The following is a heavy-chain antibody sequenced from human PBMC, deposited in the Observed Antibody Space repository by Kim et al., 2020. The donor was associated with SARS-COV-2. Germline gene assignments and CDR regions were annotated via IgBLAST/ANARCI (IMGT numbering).Heavy chain of an antibody. CDR1: GFTFSRYW. Sequence: GGSLRLSCAASGFTFSRYWMSWVRQAPGKGLEWVANIKQDGSEKYYVDSVKGRFTISRDNAKNSLYLQMNSLRAEDTAVYYCARDWGMDVWGQGTTVTVSS. CDR2: IKQDGSEK. J-gene: IGHJ6*02. V-gene: IGHV3-7*01. CDR3: ARDWGMDV.